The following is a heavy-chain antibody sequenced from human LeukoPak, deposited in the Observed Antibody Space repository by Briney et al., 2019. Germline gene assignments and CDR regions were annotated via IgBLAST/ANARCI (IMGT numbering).Heavy chain of an antibody. CDR3: ARGQGVDTAMGSRDGMDV. V-gene: IGHV4-34*01. Sequence: PSETLSLTCAVDGGSFSGYYWNWIRQPPGKGLEWIGEINHSGSTNYNPSLKSRVTISVDTSKNQFSLKLSSVTAADTAVYYCARGQGVDTAMGSRDGMDVWGQGTTVTVSS. CDR1: GGSFSGYY. CDR2: INHSGST. J-gene: IGHJ6*02. D-gene: IGHD5-18*01.